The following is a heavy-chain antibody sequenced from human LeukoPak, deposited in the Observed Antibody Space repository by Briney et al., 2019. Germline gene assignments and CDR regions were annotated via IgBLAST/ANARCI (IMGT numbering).Heavy chain of an antibody. J-gene: IGHJ4*02. D-gene: IGHD1-26*01. V-gene: IGHV3-49*04. CDR3: TSDEGEDTSY. CDR1: GFTFGDYV. Sequence: PGGSLRLSCTASGFTFGDYVMSWVRQAPGKGLEWVGFIRSKAYGGTAEYAASVKGRFTISRDDSKSIAYLQMSSLKTEDTAVYYCTSDEGEDTSYWGQGTLVTVSS. CDR2: IRSKAYGGTA.